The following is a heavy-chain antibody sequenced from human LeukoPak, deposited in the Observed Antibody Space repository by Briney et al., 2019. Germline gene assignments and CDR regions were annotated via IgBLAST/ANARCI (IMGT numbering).Heavy chain of an antibody. J-gene: IGHJ4*02. CDR1: GYTFTSYG. D-gene: IGHD2-15*01. CDR3: ARNTCSGGSCYSDY. CDR2: ISAYNGNT. Sequence: ASVKVSCKASGYTFTSYGISWVRQAPGQALEWMGWISAYNGNTNYAQKLQGRVTMTTDTSTSTAYMELRSLRSDDTAVYYCARNTCSGGSCYSDYWGQGTLVTVSS. V-gene: IGHV1-18*01.